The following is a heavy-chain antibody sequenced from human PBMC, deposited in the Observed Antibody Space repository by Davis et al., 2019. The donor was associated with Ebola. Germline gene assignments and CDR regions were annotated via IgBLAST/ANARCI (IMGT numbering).Heavy chain of an antibody. CDR3: ARHWGTVDVVHDGFDI. CDR2: VYSGGST. J-gene: IGHJ3*02. D-gene: IGHD1-1*01. V-gene: IGHV4-59*08. CDR1: GGSISGYY. Sequence: MPSETLSLTCTVSGGSISGYYWSWIRQPPGKGLEWIGYVYSGGSTDYSPSLRGRVTISLDTSKKQFSLSLSSVTAADTAVYYCARHWGTVDVVHDGFDIWGQGTMVTVSS.